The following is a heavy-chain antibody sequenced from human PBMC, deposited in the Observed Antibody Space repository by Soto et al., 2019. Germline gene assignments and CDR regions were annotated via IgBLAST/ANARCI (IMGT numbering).Heavy chain of an antibody. CDR3: AKDLGHFDWLLGEFDY. Sequence: GGSLRLSCAASGFTFSSYAMSWVRQAPGKGLEWVSAISGSGGSTYYADSVKGRFTISRDNSKNTLYLQMNSLRAEDTAVYYCAKDLGHFDWLLGEFDYWGQGTLVTVSS. V-gene: IGHV3-23*01. D-gene: IGHD3-9*01. J-gene: IGHJ4*02. CDR1: GFTFSSYA. CDR2: ISGSGGST.